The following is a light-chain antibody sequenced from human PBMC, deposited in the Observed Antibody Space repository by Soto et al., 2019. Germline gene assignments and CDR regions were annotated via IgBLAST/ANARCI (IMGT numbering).Light chain of an antibody. CDR3: QQHGTSPRT. Sequence: EIVLTQSPGTLSLSPGERATLSCRASQSVSNNYLAWYQQKPGQAPRLLIYGASSRATGIPDRFSGSGSGTDLTLIISRLEPEDFAVYYCQQHGTSPRTFGHGTKVDI. J-gene: IGKJ1*01. CDR1: QSVSNNY. CDR2: GAS. V-gene: IGKV3-20*01.